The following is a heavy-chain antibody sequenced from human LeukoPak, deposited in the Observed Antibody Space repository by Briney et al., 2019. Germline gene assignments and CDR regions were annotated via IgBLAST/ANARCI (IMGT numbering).Heavy chain of an antibody. V-gene: IGHV3-7*01. J-gene: IGHJ3*02. CDR2: IKQDGSEK. D-gene: IGHD3-22*01. CDR3: ARETYYYDSSGYYYPHDAFDI. CDR1: GFTFSSYW. Sequence: PGGSLRLSCAASGFTFSSYWMSWVRQAPGKGLEWVANIKQDGSEKCYVDSVKGRFTISRDNAKNSLYLQMNSLRAEDTAVYYCARETYYYDSSGYYYPHDAFDIWGQGTMVTVSS.